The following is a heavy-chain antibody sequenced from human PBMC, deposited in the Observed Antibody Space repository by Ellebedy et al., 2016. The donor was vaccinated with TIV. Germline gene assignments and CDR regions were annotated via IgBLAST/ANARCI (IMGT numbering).Heavy chain of an antibody. CDR3: ARAQCGDCYGNNKNWYFDL. CDR1: GGTFSSYA. V-gene: IGHV1-69*06. Sequence: SVKVSCXASGGTFSSYAISWVRQAPGQGLEWMGGIIPIFGTANYAQKFQGRVTITADKSTSTAYMELNSLRAEDTAVYYCARAQCGDCYGNNKNWYFDLWGRGTLVTVSS. D-gene: IGHD2-21*02. J-gene: IGHJ2*01. CDR2: IIPIFGTA.